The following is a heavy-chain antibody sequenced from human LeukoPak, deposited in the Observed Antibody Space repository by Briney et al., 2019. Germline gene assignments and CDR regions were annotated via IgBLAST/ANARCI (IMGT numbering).Heavy chain of an antibody. CDR3: ARDSHAWYGQYYFDF. D-gene: IGHD6-13*01. CDR1: GGSIIDSSYY. Sequence: SETLSLTCTVSGGSIIDSSYYWGWIRQPPGKGLEWIGNIYSFGTTLHNPSLRSRVTMSVDTSKNQFSLKLSSVTAADTAVYYCARDSHAWYGQYYFDFWGQGALVTVSS. V-gene: IGHV4-39*07. CDR2: IYSFGTT. J-gene: IGHJ4*02.